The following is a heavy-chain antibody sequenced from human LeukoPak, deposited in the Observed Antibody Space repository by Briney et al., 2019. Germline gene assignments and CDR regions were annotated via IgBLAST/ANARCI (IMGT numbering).Heavy chain of an antibody. D-gene: IGHD3-10*01. V-gene: IGHV3-21*01. J-gene: IGHJ6*03. CDR1: GFTFSSYS. CDR3: ARDQGKGFGEYYYYYMDV. Sequence: GGSLRLSCAASGFTFSSYSMNWVRQAPGKGLEWVSSISSSSSYIYYADSVKGRFTISRDNAKNSLYLQMNSLRAEDTAVYYCARDQGKGFGEYYYYYMDVWGKGTTVTISS. CDR2: ISSSSSYI.